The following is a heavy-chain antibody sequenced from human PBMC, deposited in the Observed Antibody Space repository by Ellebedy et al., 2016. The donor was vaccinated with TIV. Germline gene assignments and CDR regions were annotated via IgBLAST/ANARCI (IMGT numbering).Heavy chain of an antibody. J-gene: IGHJ4*02. V-gene: IGHV4-59*08. CDR1: GGSISSYY. CDR3: AIRAGWSYYFDY. Sequence: MPSETLSLTCTVSGGSISSYYWNWIRQPPGKGLEWIGYISDTGSTNYNPSLKSRVTISVDMSKNPFSLKLTSVTAADTAVYYCAIRAGWSYYFDYWGQGTLVTVSS. D-gene: IGHD1-1*01. CDR2: ISDTGST.